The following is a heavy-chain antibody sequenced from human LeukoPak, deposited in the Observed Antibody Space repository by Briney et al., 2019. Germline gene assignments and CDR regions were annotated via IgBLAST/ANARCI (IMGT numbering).Heavy chain of an antibody. CDR2: ISAYNGNT. CDR1: GYTFSNYG. CDR3: ARDRTGQDFDY. J-gene: IGHJ4*02. V-gene: IGHV1-18*01. D-gene: IGHD1-14*01. Sequence: ASVKVSCKASGYTFSNYGITWVRQAPRQGLEWMGWISAYNGNTNYAQKLQGRVTMTTDTSTSTAYMELRSLRSDDTAVYYCARDRTGQDFDYWGQGTLVTVSS.